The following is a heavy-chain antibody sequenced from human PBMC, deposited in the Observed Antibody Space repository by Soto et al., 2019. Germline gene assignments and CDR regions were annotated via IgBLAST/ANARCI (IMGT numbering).Heavy chain of an antibody. V-gene: IGHV4-30-4*01. CDR2: IYYSGST. J-gene: IGHJ4*02. CDR3: ARGGHDFWSGPFDY. Sequence: QVQLQESGPGLVKPSQTLSLTCTVSGDSIRSGNHYWSWIRQPPGKGLEWIGYIYYSGSTDYNPSLKSRVTMSVDTSKNQFSLRLSSVTAADTAVYYCARGGHDFWSGPFDYWGQGNLVTVSS. CDR1: GDSIRSGNHY. D-gene: IGHD3-3*01.